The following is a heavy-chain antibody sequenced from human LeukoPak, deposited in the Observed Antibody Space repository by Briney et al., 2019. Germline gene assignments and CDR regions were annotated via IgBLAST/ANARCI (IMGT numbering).Heavy chain of an antibody. V-gene: IGHV3-30-3*01. J-gene: IGHJ4*02. D-gene: IGHD3-22*01. CDR1: GFTFSSYA. CDR2: ISYDGSNK. CDR3: ARDHYYDSSGYYYHFDY. Sequence: PGRSLRLSCAASGFTFSSYAMHWVRQAPGKGLEWVAVISYDGSNKYYADSVKGRFTISRDNSKNTLYLQMSSLRAEDTAVYYCARDHYYDSSGYYYHFDYWGQGTLVTVSS.